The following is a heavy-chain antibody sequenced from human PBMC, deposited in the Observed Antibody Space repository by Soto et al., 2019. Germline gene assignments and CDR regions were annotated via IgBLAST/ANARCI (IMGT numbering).Heavy chain of an antibody. V-gene: IGHV3-21*01. Sequence: EVQLVESGGGLVKPGGSLRLSCEASGFTFRSYSMNWVRQAPGTGLEWVSSISTTSSYIYYGDSVKGRFTISRENAKDSLFLQMNSLSAKDTAIYYCAREGDDYGDYHRASDIWGQGTTVTVSS. CDR3: AREGDDYGDYHRASDI. CDR2: ISTTSSYI. CDR1: GFTFRSYS. J-gene: IGHJ3*02. D-gene: IGHD4-17*01.